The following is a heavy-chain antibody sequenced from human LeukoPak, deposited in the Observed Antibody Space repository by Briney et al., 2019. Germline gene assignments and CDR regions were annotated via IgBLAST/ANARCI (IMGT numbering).Heavy chain of an antibody. Sequence: VASVKVSCKASGYTFTGYYMHWVRQAPGQGLEWMGWINPNSGGTNYAQKFQGRVTMTRDTSISTAYMELSRLRSDDTAVYYCARVGFCSGGSCYGYWGQGTLVTVSS. CDR3: ARVGFCSGGSCYGY. CDR1: GYTFTGYY. CDR2: INPNSGGT. J-gene: IGHJ4*02. D-gene: IGHD2-15*01. V-gene: IGHV1-2*02.